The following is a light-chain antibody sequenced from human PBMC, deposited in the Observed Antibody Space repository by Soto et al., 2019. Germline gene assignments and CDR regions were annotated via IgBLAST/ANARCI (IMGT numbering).Light chain of an antibody. Sequence: QSVLTQPPSMSAAPGQKVTISCSGSNSSIGNNYVSWYQQFPGTAPKLLIYESNKRPSGIPDRFSGSKSGTSATLGITGLQTGDESDYYCGTWDNSLSGWFFGGGTKLTVL. CDR2: ESN. CDR1: NSSIGNNY. V-gene: IGLV1-51*02. CDR3: GTWDNSLSGWF. J-gene: IGLJ3*02.